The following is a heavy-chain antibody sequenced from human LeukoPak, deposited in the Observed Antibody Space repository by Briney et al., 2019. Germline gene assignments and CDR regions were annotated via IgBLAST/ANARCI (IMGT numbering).Heavy chain of an antibody. CDR2: IWFDGSNA. Sequence: PGRSLRLSCAASGFTFRSNGMHWVRQAPGKGLEWVGIIWFDGSNAYYGDSVKGRSTISRDNSKNTVYLQMDSLRAEDTAVYYCARDQGSPPIATPLRGYFDYWGQGALVTVSS. CDR3: ARDQGSPPIATPLRGYFDY. J-gene: IGHJ4*02. V-gene: IGHV3-33*01. CDR1: GFTFRSNG. D-gene: IGHD2-21*01.